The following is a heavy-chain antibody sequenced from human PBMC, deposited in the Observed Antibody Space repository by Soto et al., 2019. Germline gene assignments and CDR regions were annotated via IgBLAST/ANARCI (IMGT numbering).Heavy chain of an antibody. V-gene: IGHV1-3*01. D-gene: IGHD3-9*01. CDR3: ARPTYDLSTGYSYYFDS. CDR2: INAGNGNT. CDR1: GYTFTSYA. J-gene: IGHJ4*02. Sequence: ASVKVSCKASGYTFTSYAIDWVRQAPGQRLEWMGWINAGNGNTKYSQKFQGRVTITRDTSASTAYMELSSLRSEDTAVYYCARPTYDLSTGYSYYFDSWGQGTQVTVSS.